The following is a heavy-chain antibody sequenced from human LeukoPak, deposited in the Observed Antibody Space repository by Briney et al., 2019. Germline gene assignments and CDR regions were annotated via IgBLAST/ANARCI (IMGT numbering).Heavy chain of an antibody. D-gene: IGHD3-22*01. Sequence: SVKVSCKACVGIFSSYAISWVRQAPGQGLEGRGGIIPIFGTANYAQKFQGRVTITADKSTSTAYMELSSLRSEDTAVYYCARESFNYYDSSGYKRRHFDYWGQGTLVTVSS. CDR1: VGIFSSYA. J-gene: IGHJ4*02. CDR3: ARESFNYYDSSGYKRRHFDY. V-gene: IGHV1-69*06. CDR2: IIPIFGTA.